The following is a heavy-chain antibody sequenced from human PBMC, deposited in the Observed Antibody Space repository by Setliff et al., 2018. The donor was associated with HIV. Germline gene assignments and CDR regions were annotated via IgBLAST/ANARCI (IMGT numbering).Heavy chain of an antibody. Sequence: ASVKVSCKPSGYTFTAYGLSWVRQAPGQGLEWMGWISTYSDETSSSQNLQGRVTMTSDTSTNTVYMELSSLRSEDAAVYNCAREYHIASTDTRLANYFDSWGQGTLVTV. CDR2: ISTYSDET. CDR3: AREYHIASTDTRLANYFDS. V-gene: IGHV1-18*01. D-gene: IGHD3-3*02. CDR1: GYTFTAYG. J-gene: IGHJ4*02.